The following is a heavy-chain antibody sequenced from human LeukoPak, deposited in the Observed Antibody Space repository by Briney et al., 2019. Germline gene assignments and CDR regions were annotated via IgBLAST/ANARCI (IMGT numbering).Heavy chain of an antibody. CDR1: GGSISSYY. J-gene: IGHJ4*02. D-gene: IGHD2-2*01. CDR3: ARGHCGSTICYLDY. CDR2: IYTSGST. V-gene: IGHV4-4*07. Sequence: SETLCLTCTVSGGSISSYYWSWIRQPAGKGLEWIGRIYTSGSTNYNPSLKSRVTMSVDTSKNQISLKLSSVSAADTAVYYCARGHCGSTICYLDYWGQGTLVTVSS.